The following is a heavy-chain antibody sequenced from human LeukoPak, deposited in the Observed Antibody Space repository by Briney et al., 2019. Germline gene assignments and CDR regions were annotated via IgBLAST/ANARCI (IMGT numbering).Heavy chain of an antibody. CDR3: AREYRRQPD. Sequence: ASVKVSCKASGYTFTSYGINWLRQASGHGLEWMGWMNPNSGNTGYAQKFQGRFTMTWDTSISTAYMELSSLRSDDTAVYYCAREYRRQPDWGQGTLVTVSS. V-gene: IGHV1-8*01. J-gene: IGHJ4*02. D-gene: IGHD5-12*01. CDR1: GYTFTSYG. CDR2: MNPNSGNT.